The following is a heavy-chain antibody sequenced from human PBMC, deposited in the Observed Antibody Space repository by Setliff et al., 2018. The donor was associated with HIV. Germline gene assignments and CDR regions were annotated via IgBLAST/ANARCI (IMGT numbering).Heavy chain of an antibody. CDR3: VRDDSNGPNSLDP. CDR1: GFSFSSYG. V-gene: IGHV3-30*02. D-gene: IGHD2-8*01. CDR2: IRYDGSNK. Sequence: GGSLRLSCVASGFSFSSYGMHWVRQAPGKGLEWVAFIRYDGSNKYYADSVKGRFTISRDNSKNTLYLQMNSLRSEDTAVYYCVRDDSNGPNSLDPWGQGTLVTVPQ. J-gene: IGHJ5*02.